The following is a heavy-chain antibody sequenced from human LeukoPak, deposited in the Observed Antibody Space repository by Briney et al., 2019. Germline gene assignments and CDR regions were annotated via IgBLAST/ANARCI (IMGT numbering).Heavy chain of an antibody. Sequence: GGSLRLSCAASGFTFGDCGMSWVRQAPGKGLEWVSGISYSGGSTYSADSVKGRFTISRDNAKNSLYLQMNSLRAEDTAVYYCAREGGSYYGFDYWGQGTLVTVSS. CDR2: ISYSGGST. D-gene: IGHD1-26*01. V-gene: IGHV3-23*01. J-gene: IGHJ4*02. CDR3: AREGGSYYGFDY. CDR1: GFTFGDCG.